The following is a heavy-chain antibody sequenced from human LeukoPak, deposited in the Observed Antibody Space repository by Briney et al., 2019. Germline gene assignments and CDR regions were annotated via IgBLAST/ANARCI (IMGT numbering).Heavy chain of an antibody. CDR3: ARVTYEPGQRYCSSTSCYGEAFDI. CDR1: GGSISSGSYY. V-gene: IGHV4-61*02. D-gene: IGHD2-2*01. Sequence: PSETLSLTCTVSGGSISSGSYYWSWIRQPAGKGLEWIGRIYTSGSTNYNPSLKSRVTISVDTSKNQFSLKLSSVTAADTAVYYCARVTYEPGQRYCSSTSCYGEAFDIWGQGTMVTVSS. CDR2: IYTSGST. J-gene: IGHJ3*02.